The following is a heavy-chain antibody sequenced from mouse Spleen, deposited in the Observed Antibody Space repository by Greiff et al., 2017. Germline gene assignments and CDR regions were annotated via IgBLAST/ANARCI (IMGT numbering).Heavy chain of an antibody. D-gene: IGHD4-1*01. V-gene: IGHV1-19*01. CDR2: INPYNGGT. CDR3: ARDWEGNYYAMDY. CDR1: GYTFTDYY. Sequence: VQLQQSGPVLVKPGASVKMSCKASGYTFTDYYMNWVKQSHGKSLEWIGVINPYNGGTSYNQKFKGKATLTVDKSSSTAYMELNSLTSEDSAVYYCARDWEGNYYAMDYWGQGTSVTVSS. J-gene: IGHJ4*01.